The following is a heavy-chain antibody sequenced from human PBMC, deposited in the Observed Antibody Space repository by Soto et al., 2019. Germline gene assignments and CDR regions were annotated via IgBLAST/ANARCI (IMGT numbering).Heavy chain of an antibody. D-gene: IGHD6-19*01. J-gene: IGHJ5*02. Sequence: PSVKVSCKASGFTFTSSAVQWVRQARGQRLEWIGWIVVGSGNTNYAQKFQERVTITRDMSTSTAYMELSSLRSEDTAVYYCAAFSQLSSGWLGNWFDPWGQGTRVTVSS. CDR2: IVVGSGNT. CDR1: GFTFTSSA. CDR3: AAFSQLSSGWLGNWFDP. V-gene: IGHV1-58*01.